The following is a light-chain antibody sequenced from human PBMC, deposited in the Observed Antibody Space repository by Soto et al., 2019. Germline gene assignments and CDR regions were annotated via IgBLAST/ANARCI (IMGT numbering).Light chain of an antibody. V-gene: IGLV1-40*01. CDR2: GNS. CDR3: QSYDSSLSDPW. J-gene: IGLJ1*01. CDR1: SSNIGAGYD. Sequence: QSVLTQPPSVSGAPGQRVTISCTGSSSNIGAGYDVHWYQQLPGTAPKLLIYGNSNRPSGVPDRFSGSKSGTSASLAITGLQAEDEADYYCQSYDSSLSDPWFGTGTKLTVL.